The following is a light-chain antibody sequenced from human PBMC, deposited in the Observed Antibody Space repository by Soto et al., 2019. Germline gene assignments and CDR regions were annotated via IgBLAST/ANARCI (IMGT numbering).Light chain of an antibody. CDR2: DVS. Sequence: QSALPQPRSVSGSPGQSVTISCTGTSSDVGGYNYVSWYQQHPGKAPKLMIFDVSKRPSGVPDRFSGSKSGNTASLTISGLQAEDEADYYCYSYAGSYTVVFGGGTKLAVL. CDR1: SSDVGGYNY. V-gene: IGLV2-11*01. CDR3: YSYAGSYTVV. J-gene: IGLJ3*02.